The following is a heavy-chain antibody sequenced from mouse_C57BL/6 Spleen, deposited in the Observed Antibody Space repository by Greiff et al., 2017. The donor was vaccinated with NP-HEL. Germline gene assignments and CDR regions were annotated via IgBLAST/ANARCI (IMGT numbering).Heavy chain of an antibody. V-gene: IGHV5-12*01. CDR2: ISNGGGST. J-gene: IGHJ1*03. D-gene: IGHD2-13*01. Sequence: EVKLMESGGGLVQPGGSLTLSCAASGFTFSDYYMYWVRQTPEQMLEWVAYISNGGGSTYYPDTVKGRFTISRDNAKNTLYLQMSRLKSEDTAMYYCARKVRNWYFDVWGTGTTVTVSS. CDR1: GFTFSDYY. CDR3: ARKVRNWYFDV.